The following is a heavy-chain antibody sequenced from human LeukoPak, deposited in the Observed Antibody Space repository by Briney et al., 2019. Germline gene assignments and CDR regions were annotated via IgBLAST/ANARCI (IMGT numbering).Heavy chain of an antibody. D-gene: IGHD2-21*02. Sequence: PSETLSLTCAVYGGSFSGYYWSWIRQPPGKGLEWIGEINHSGSTNYNPSLKSRVTISVDTSKNQFSLKLSSVTAADTAVYYCARETFVVVTAELWHNWFDPWGQGTLVTVSS. J-gene: IGHJ5*02. CDR3: ARETFVVVTAELWHNWFDP. V-gene: IGHV4-34*01. CDR2: INHSGST. CDR1: GGSFSGYY.